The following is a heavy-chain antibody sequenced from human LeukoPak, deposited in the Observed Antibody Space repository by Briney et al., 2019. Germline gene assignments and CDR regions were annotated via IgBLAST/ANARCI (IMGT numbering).Heavy chain of an antibody. D-gene: IGHD2-15*01. Sequence: SETLSLTCTVSGYSISSGYYWVWIRQPPGKGLEWIGSVYYIGNTYYNPSLKSRVTILVDTSKNQFSLRLSSVTAADTAVYYCARDRSGYCSGGSCYSAGFFDYWGQGTLVTASS. J-gene: IGHJ4*02. V-gene: IGHV4-38-2*02. CDR3: ARDRSGYCSGGSCYSAGFFDY. CDR2: VYYIGNT. CDR1: GYSISSGYY.